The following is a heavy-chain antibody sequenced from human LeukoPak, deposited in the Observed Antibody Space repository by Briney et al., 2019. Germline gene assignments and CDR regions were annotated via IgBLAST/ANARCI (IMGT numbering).Heavy chain of an antibody. CDR3: ARISSSWSIYYYYYMDV. V-gene: IGHV1-2*02. CDR2: INPNSGGT. J-gene: IGHJ6*03. D-gene: IGHD6-13*01. Sequence: GASVKVSCKASGYTFTSYYMHWVRQAPGQGLEWMGWINPNSGGTNYAQKFQGRVTMTRDTSISTAYMELSRLRSDDTAVYYCARISSSWSIYYYYYMDVWGKGTTVTVSS. CDR1: GYTFTSYY.